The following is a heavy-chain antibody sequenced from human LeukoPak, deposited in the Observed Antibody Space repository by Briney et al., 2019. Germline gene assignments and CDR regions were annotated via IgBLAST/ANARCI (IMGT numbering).Heavy chain of an antibody. V-gene: IGHV3-7*01. CDR1: GFTFSSYW. CDR2: IKQDGSEK. J-gene: IGHJ5*02. CDR3: ATDLVYAHWFDP. Sequence: XGSLRLSCAASGFTFSSYWMSWVRQAPGKGLEWVANIKQDGSEKYYVDSVKGRFTISRDNAKNSLYLQMNSLRAEDTAVYYCATDLVYAHWFDPWGQGTLVTVSS. D-gene: IGHD2-2*02.